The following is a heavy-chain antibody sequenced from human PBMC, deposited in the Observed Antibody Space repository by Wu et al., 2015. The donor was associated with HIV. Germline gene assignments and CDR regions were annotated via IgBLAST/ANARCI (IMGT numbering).Heavy chain of an antibody. J-gene: IGHJ6*02. CDR3: ARNTDSVATSLYSLGV. V-gene: IGHV1-69*04. D-gene: IGHD6-19*01. CDR1: GGTFSNYA. CDR2: ILPILGVA. Sequence: QVQLVQSGAEVKKPGSSLKVSCKASGGTFSNYAISWVRQAPGQGLEWMGRILPILGVASYPPKFLGRVTFTADESTGTAYMEFSSVRYEDTAVYYCARNTDSVATSLYSLGVWGQGTTVTVSS.